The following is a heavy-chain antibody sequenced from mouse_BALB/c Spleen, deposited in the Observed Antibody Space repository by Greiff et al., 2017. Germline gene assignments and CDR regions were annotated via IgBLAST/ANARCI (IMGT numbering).Heavy chain of an antibody. CDR3: ARKERVTGFAY. CDR1: GYAFSSYW. V-gene: IGHV1-80*01. Sequence: QVQLQQSGAELVRPGSSVKISCKASGYAFSSYWMNWVKQRPGQGLEWIGQIYPGDGDTNYNGKFKGKATLTADKSSSTAYMQLSSLTSEDSAVYFCARKERVTGFAYWGQGTLVTVSA. J-gene: IGHJ3*01. CDR2: IYPGDGDT. D-gene: IGHD2-1*01.